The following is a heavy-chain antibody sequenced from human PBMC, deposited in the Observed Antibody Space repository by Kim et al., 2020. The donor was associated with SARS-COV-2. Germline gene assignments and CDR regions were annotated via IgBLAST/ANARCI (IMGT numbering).Heavy chain of an antibody. CDR3: ARAFMGPYYDSSGYCDY. CDR2: INAGNGNT. D-gene: IGHD3-22*01. CDR1: GYTFTSYA. Sequence: ASVKVSCKASGYTFTSYAMHWVRQAPGQRLEWMGWINAGNGNTKYSQKFQGRVTITRDTSASTAYMELSSLRSEDTAVYYCARAFMGPYYDSSGYCDYWGQGTLVTVSS. V-gene: IGHV1-3*01. J-gene: IGHJ4*02.